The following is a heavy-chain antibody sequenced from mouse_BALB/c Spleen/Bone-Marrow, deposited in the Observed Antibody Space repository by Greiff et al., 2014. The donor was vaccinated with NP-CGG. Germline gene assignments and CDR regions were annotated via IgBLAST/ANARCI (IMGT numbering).Heavy chain of an antibody. D-gene: IGHD1-1*01. CDR2: IDPSDSYT. CDR3: AITTVVATGDY. J-gene: IGHJ2*01. Sequence: QVQLQQPGAELVKPGASVKLSCKASGYTFTSYWMHWVKQRPGQGLEWIGEIDPSDSYTNYNQKFKGKATLTVDKSSSTAYMQLSSLTSEDSAVYYCAITTVVATGDYWGQCTTLTVSS. V-gene: IGHV1-69*02. CDR1: GYTFTSYW.